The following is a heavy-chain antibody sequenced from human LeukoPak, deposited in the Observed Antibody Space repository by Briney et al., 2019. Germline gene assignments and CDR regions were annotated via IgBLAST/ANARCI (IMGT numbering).Heavy chain of an antibody. D-gene: IGHD6-13*01. CDR3: ARTYSSSWYSFA. CDR1: GYTFTSYD. Sequence: ASVKVSCKASGYTFTSYDINWVRQATGQGLEWMEWMNPNSGNTGYAQKFQGRVTITRNTSISTAYMELSSLRSDDTAVYYCARTYSSSWYSFAWGQGTLVTVSS. J-gene: IGHJ5*02. CDR2: MNPNSGNT. V-gene: IGHV1-8*01.